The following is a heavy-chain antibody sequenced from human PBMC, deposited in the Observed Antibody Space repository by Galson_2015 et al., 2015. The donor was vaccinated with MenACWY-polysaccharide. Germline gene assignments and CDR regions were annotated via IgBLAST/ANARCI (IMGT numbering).Heavy chain of an antibody. D-gene: IGHD6-13*01. CDR1: GFSMTSYA. CDR3: AKSSQWGAVAVGSFDH. Sequence: SLRLSCAASGFSMTSYAVNWVRQAPGKGLEWVGVISGSGIDIRYADSVKGRFTTSRDTSKSTLYLQMDSVRAEDTAKYYCAKSSQWGAVAVGSFDHWGQGTLVTVSS. V-gene: IGHV3-23*01. J-gene: IGHJ4*02. CDR2: ISGSGIDI.